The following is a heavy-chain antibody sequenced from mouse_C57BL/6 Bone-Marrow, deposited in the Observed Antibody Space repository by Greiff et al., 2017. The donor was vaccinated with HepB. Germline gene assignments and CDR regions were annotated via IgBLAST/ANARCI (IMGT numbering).Heavy chain of an antibody. CDR1: GYTFTSYW. V-gene: IGHV1-53*01. CDR3: ATESYDYDNGDFDY. D-gene: IGHD2-4*01. Sequence: QVQLQQPGTELVKPGASVKLSCKASGYTFTSYWMHWVKQSPGQGLEWIGNINPSNGGTNYIEKFKSKATLTVDKSSSTAYMQLSSLTSEDSAVYYFATESYDYDNGDFDYWGQGTTLTVSS. CDR2: INPSNGGT. J-gene: IGHJ2*01.